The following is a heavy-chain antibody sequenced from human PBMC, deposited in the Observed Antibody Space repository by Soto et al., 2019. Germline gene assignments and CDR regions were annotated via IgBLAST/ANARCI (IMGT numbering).Heavy chain of an antibody. J-gene: IGHJ6*03. CDR1: GFTISSYA. V-gene: IGHV3-23*01. CDR2: ISGSGGST. CDR3: AKSPLVVVPAANDYYMDV. Sequence: EVQLLESGGGLVQPGGSLRLSCAASGFTISSYAMSWVRQAPGKGLEWVSAISGSGGSTYYADSVKGRFTISRDNSKNTLYLQMNSLRAEDTAVYYCAKSPLVVVPAANDYYMDVWGKGTTVTVSS. D-gene: IGHD2-2*01.